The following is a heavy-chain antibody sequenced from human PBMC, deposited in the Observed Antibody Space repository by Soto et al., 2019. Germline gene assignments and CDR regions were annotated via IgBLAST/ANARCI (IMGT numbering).Heavy chain of an antibody. D-gene: IGHD6-6*01. Sequence: ASVKVSCKASGGTFSSYAISWVRQAPGQGLEWMGGIIPIFGTANYAQKFQGRVTITADESTSTAYMELSSLRSEYTVVYYCARVRRMVIAARGNHDAFDIWGQGTMVTVSS. V-gene: IGHV1-69*13. CDR2: IIPIFGTA. J-gene: IGHJ3*02. CDR1: GGTFSSYA. CDR3: ARVRRMVIAARGNHDAFDI.